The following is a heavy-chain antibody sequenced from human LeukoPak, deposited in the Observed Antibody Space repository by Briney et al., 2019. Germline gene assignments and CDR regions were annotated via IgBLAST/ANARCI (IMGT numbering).Heavy chain of an antibody. V-gene: IGHV4-59*08. CDR3: ASHPGGSNSGWGAFDI. CDR2: IHYSGST. J-gene: IGHJ3*02. CDR1: GGSISPYF. D-gene: IGHD5-18*01. Sequence: KPSETLSLTCTVSGGSISPYFWSWLRQPPGKGLELEWTGYIHYSGSTNYSPSLKSRVTISVDTSKNQFSLNLNSVTAADTAVYYCASHPGGSNSGWGAFDIWGQGTMVTVSS.